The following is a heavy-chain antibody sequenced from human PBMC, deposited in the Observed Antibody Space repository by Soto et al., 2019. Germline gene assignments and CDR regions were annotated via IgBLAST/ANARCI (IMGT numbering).Heavy chain of an antibody. CDR1: GFTFSSDA. D-gene: IGHD4-17*01. Sequence: GGSLRLSCAASGFTFSSDAMHWVRQAPGKGLEWVAVISYDGSNKYYADSVKGRFTISRDNSKNTLYLQMNSLRAEDTAVYYCARDFIQSAIYGDYAYYFDYWGQGTLVTVSS. J-gene: IGHJ4*02. CDR2: ISYDGSNK. V-gene: IGHV3-30-3*01. CDR3: ARDFIQSAIYGDYAYYFDY.